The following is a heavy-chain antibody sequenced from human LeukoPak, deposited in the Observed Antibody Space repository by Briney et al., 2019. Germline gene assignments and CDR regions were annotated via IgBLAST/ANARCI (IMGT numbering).Heavy chain of an antibody. CDR3: ATCAAPTRPGWFDP. V-gene: IGHV4-34*01. Sequence: PSETLSLTCAVYGGSFSGYYWSWIRQPPGKGLEWIGEINHSGSTNYNPSLKSRVTISVDTSKNQFSLKLSSVTAAGTAVYYCATCAAPTRPGWFDPWGQGTLVTASS. D-gene: IGHD6-25*01. CDR1: GGSFSGYY. J-gene: IGHJ5*02. CDR2: INHSGST.